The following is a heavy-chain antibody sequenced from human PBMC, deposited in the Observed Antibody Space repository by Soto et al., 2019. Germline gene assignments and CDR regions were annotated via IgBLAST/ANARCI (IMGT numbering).Heavy chain of an antibody. CDR2: IYSGGRT. V-gene: IGHV3-53*01. Sequence: GGSLRLSCVASGFIVNSNYISWVRQATGKGLEWVSIIYSGGRTYYADSVKGRFTISRDNSKNTVYLEMNSLRAEDTAVYYCAGPSVTILNYGMDVWGQGTTVTVSS. CDR1: GFIVNSNY. D-gene: IGHD4-17*01. CDR3: AGPSVTILNYGMDV. J-gene: IGHJ6*02.